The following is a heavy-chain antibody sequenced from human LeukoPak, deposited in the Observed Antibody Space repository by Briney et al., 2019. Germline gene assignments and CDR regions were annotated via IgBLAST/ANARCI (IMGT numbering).Heavy chain of an antibody. J-gene: IGHJ3*02. CDR3: ARGDFWSHFDAFDI. CDR1: GGSFSGYY. V-gene: IGHV4-34*01. Sequence: SETLSLTCAVYGGSFSGYYWSWIRQPPGKGLEWIGEINHSGSTNYNPSPKSRVTIAVDTSKNQFSLKLSSVTAADTAVYYCARGDFWSHFDAFDIWGQGTMVTVSS. CDR2: INHSGST. D-gene: IGHD3-3*01.